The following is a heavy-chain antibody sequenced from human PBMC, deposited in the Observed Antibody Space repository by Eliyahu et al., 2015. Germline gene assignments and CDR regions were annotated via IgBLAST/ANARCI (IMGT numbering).Heavy chain of an antibody. CDR3: ARTYNWNYVHYFDY. V-gene: IGHV2-70*18. J-gene: IGHJ4*02. Sequence: QVTLRESGPALVXPTQXLXLTXXFPGFPPTPTGLXVSLVRQAPGKALEWLALIDWEGDETYSTSLRTRLTISKDTSKNQVVLTLTDVGPMDSATYYCARTYNWNYVHYFDYWGQGAQVTVSS. CDR1: GFPPTPTGLX. CDR2: IDWEGDE. D-gene: IGHD1-7*01.